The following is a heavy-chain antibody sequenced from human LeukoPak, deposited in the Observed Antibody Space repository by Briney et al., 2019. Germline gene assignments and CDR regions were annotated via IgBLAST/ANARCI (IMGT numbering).Heavy chain of an antibody. CDR1: GGSVSSGSYY. Sequence: PSETLSLTCTVSGGSVSSGSYYWSWIRKPPGKELEWIWYIYYSGGTNYNPSLKSRVTISVDTSKNQFSLKLSSVTAADTAVYYCARSPLVGATTGLPPDYWGQGTLVTVSS. CDR2: IYYSGGT. V-gene: IGHV4-61*01. D-gene: IGHD1-26*01. CDR3: ARSPLVGATTGLPPDY. J-gene: IGHJ4*02.